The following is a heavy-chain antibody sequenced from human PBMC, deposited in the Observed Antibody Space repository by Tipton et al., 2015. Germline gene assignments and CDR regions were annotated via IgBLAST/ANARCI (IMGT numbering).Heavy chain of an antibody. D-gene: IGHD3-22*01. CDR2: IQYRGST. J-gene: IGHJ5*02. V-gene: IGHV4-59*01. CDR3: ARDAWAGDTRGFYYIS. CDR1: SDSISKYY. Sequence: TLSLTCSVSSDSISKYYWSWIRQPPGKELEWIGYIQYRGSTEYNPSLKSRVSISVDTSKNQFSLRLNSVTAADTAVYYCARDAWAGDTRGFYYISWGRGTLVSVSS.